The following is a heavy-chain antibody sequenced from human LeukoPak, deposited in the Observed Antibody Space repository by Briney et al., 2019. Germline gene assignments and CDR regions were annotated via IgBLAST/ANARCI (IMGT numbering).Heavy chain of an antibody. CDR1: GFTFSSYA. CDR2: ISYDGSNK. CDR3: ARSKGYCSSTSCYVGAFDI. V-gene: IGHV3-30-3*01. Sequence: GRSLRLSCAASGFTFSSYAMHWVRQAPGKGLEWVAVISYDGSNKYYADSVKGRFTISRDNSKNTLYLQMNSLRAEDTAVYYCARSKGYCSSTSCYVGAFDIWGQGTMVTVSS. J-gene: IGHJ3*02. D-gene: IGHD2-2*01.